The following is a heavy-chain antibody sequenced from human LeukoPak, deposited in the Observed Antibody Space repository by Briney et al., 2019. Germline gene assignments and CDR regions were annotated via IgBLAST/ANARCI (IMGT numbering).Heavy chain of an antibody. CDR2: IKSKTDGGTT. Sequence: GGSLRLSCAASGFTFSNAWMSWVRQAPGKGLEWVGRIKSKTDGGTTDYAAPVKGRFTISRDDSKNTLYLQMNSLKTEDTAVYYCMSADIAALQFDYWGQGTLVTVSS. CDR1: GFTFSNAW. D-gene: IGHD6-6*01. V-gene: IGHV3-15*01. CDR3: MSADIAALQFDY. J-gene: IGHJ4*02.